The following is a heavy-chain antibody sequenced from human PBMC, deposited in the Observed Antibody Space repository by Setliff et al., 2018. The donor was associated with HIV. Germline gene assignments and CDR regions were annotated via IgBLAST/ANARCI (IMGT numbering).Heavy chain of an antibody. J-gene: IGHJ4*02. CDR3: ATRPPTDY. CDR2: INSDSNYI. Sequence: GSLRLSCAASGFTFSSYSMTWVRQAPGKGLEWVASINSDSNYISYTDSVKGRFTVFRDNAKNSLYLQMKSLRAEDTAVYYCATRPPTDYWGQGTLVTVSS. V-gene: IGHV3-21*06. CDR1: GFTFSSYS.